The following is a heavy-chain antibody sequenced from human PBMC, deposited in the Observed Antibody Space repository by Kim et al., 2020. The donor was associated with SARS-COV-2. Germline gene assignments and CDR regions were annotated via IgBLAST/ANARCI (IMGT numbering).Heavy chain of an antibody. J-gene: IGHJ6*02. CDR1: GYTFTSYA. V-gene: IGHV1-3*01. CDR2: INAGNGNT. CDR3: ARVRRLWFGELYYYYGMDV. D-gene: IGHD3-10*01. Sequence: ASVKVSCKASGYTFTSYAMHWVRQAPGQRLEWMGWINAGNGNTKYSQKFQGRVTITRDTSASTAYMELSSLRSEDTAVYYCARVRRLWFGELYYYYGMDVWGQGTTVTVSS.